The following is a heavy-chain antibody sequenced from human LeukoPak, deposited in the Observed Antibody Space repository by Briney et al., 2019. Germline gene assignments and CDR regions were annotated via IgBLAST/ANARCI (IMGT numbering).Heavy chain of an antibody. V-gene: IGHV4-39*07. J-gene: IGHJ4*02. CDR1: GGSVSSSGYY. Sequence: PSETLSLTCTVSGGSVSSSGYYWAWIRQPPGKGLEWIGTIYYSGSTYYNPSLKSRVTISVDTSKNQFSLKLSSVTAADTAVYYCARSDYDILTGYYMRLFDYWGQGTLVTVSS. D-gene: IGHD3-9*01. CDR3: ARSDYDILTGYYMRLFDY. CDR2: IYYSGST.